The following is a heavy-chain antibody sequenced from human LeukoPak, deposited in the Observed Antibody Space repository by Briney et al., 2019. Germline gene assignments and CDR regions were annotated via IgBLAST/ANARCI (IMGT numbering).Heavy chain of an antibody. J-gene: IGHJ4*02. Sequence: GGSLRLSCAASGFTFSSYWVHWVRQAPGKGLVWVSRINSDGSSTSYADSVKGRFTISRDSAKNTLYLQMNSLRAEDTAVYYCARQVAAAAAFDYWGQGTLVTVSS. CDR3: ARQVAAAAAFDY. V-gene: IGHV3-74*01. D-gene: IGHD6-13*01. CDR2: INSDGSST. CDR1: GFTFSSYW.